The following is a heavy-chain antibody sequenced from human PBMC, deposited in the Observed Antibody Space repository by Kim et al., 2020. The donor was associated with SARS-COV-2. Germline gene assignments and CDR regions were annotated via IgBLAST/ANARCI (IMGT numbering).Heavy chain of an antibody. V-gene: IGHV3-73*01. D-gene: IGHD7-27*01. CDR2: IRSKANSYAT. CDR3: TYAPNWGPYWYFDL. J-gene: IGHJ2*01. CDR1: GFTFSGSA. Sequence: GGSLRLSCAASGFTFSGSAMHWVRQASGKGLEWVGRIRSKANSYATAYAASVKGRFTISRDDSKNTAYLQMNSLKTEDTAVYYCTYAPNWGPYWYFDLWGRGTLVTVSS.